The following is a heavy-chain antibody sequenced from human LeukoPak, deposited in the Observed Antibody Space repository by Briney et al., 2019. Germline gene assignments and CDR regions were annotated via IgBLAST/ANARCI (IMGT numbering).Heavy chain of an antibody. Sequence: ASVKVSCKASGYTFTSYGISWVRQAPGQGLEWMGWISAYNGNTNYAQKLQGRVTMTTDTSTSTAYMELRSLRSDDTAVYYCARDTPRDFWSGPTPFDIWGQGTMVTVSS. V-gene: IGHV1-18*01. CDR3: ARDTPRDFWSGPTPFDI. D-gene: IGHD3-3*01. J-gene: IGHJ3*02. CDR1: GYTFTSYG. CDR2: ISAYNGNT.